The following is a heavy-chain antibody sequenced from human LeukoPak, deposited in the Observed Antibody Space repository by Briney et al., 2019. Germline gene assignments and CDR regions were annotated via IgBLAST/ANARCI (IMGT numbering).Heavy chain of an antibody. CDR2: INHSGST. Sequence: SETLSLTCDVYGGSFSGYYWSWIRQPPGKGLEWIGEINHSGSTNYNPSLKSRVTISVDTSKNQFSLKLSSVTAADTAVYYCARELAGRSGAPRDAFDIWGQGTMVTVSS. CDR3: ARELAGRSGAPRDAFDI. J-gene: IGHJ3*02. V-gene: IGHV4-34*01. CDR1: GGSFSGYY. D-gene: IGHD3-10*01.